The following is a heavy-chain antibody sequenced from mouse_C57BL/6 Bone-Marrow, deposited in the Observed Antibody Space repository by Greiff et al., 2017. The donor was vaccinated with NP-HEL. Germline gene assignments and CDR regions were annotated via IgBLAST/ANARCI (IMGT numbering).Heavy chain of an antibody. V-gene: IGHV1-54*01. Sequence: VQLVESGAELVRPGPSVKVSCKASGYAFTNYLIEWVKQRPGQGLEWIGVINPGSGGTNYNEKFKGKATLTADKSSSTAYMQLSSLTSEDSAVYFCARSGLWLRQDYWGQGTTLTVSS. CDR2: INPGSGGT. J-gene: IGHJ2*01. CDR3: ARSGLWLRQDY. D-gene: IGHD2-2*01. CDR1: GYAFTNYL.